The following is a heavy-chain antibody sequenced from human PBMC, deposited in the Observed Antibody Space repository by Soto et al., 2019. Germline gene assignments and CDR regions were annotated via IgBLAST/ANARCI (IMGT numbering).Heavy chain of an antibody. D-gene: IGHD3-10*01. CDR3: AEISRGFGSWGSFGS. J-gene: IGHJ5*01. CDR2: ISASGDIT. V-gene: IGHV3-23*01. CDR1: GFTFSTYA. Sequence: GGSLRLSCAASGFTFSTYAMTWVRQAPGRGLEWVSAISASGDITYYADSVKGRFTISRDNSNNALCLQMNSLRPEDTALYYCAEISRGFGSWGSFGSWGQGTLVTVSS.